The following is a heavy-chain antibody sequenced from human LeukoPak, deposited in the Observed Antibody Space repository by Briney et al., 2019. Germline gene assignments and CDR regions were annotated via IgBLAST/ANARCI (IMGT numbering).Heavy chain of an antibody. V-gene: IGHV3-74*01. CDR3: VLGGSSGWNYFDY. Sequence: GGSLRLSCGASGFTFGTYWMHWVRQAPGKGLVWVSGINSDGGTTTYADSVKGRFTISRDNSKNTLYLQMNSLRAEDTAVYYCVLGGSSGWNYFDYWGQGTLVTVSS. J-gene: IGHJ4*02. D-gene: IGHD6-19*01. CDR2: INSDGGTT. CDR1: GFTFGTYW.